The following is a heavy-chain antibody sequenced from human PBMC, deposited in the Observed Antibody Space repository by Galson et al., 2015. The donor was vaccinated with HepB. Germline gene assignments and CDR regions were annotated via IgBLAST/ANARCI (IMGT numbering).Heavy chain of an antibody. CDR3: ARQSREYSSGWYLGSFNYMDV. J-gene: IGHJ6*03. CDR2: FYYSGNT. D-gene: IGHD6-19*01. CDR1: GGSISSSSYY. Sequence: LSLTCTVSGGSISSSSYYWGWIRQPPGKGLGWIGSFYYSGNTNYHPSLKSRVTISLDTSKNQFSLRLNSVTAADTAVYYCARQSREYSSGWYLGSFNYMDVWGKGSTVTVSS. V-gene: IGHV4-39*07.